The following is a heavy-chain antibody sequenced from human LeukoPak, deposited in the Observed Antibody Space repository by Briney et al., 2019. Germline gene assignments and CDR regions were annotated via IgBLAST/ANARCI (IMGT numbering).Heavy chain of an antibody. CDR3: TRGRYSGLDL. CDR1: GDSVSTNSVA. V-gene: IGHV6-1*01. D-gene: IGHD2-15*01. Sequence: PSQTLSLTCAISGDSVSTNSVAWNWIRQSPSRGLEWLGRTYYRSKWNNDYAISVKSRITINPDTSNNQFSLQLNSVTPDDTALYYCTRGRYSGLDLWGQGTMVTVSS. J-gene: IGHJ3*01. CDR2: TYYRSKWNN.